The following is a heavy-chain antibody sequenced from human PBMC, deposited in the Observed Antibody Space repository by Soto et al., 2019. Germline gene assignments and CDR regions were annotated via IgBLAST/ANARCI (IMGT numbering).Heavy chain of an antibody. J-gene: IGHJ6*02. CDR1: GYSFTTYW. Sequence: GESLKISCKGSGYSFTTYWIGWVRQMPGKGLEWMGIIYPGDSDTRYSPSFQGQVTVSADKTVSTAYLQWSSLKASDTAMYYCASGSKYSSSRRVGGYYYYGMDVWGQGTTVTVSS. D-gene: IGHD6-13*01. V-gene: IGHV5-51*01. CDR2: IYPGDSDT. CDR3: ASGSKYSSSRRVGGYYYYGMDV.